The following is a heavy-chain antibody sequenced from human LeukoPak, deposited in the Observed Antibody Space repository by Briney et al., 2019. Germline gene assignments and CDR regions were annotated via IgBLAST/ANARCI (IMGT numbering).Heavy chain of an antibody. CDR2: IRSKANSYAT. CDR1: GFTFSGSA. CDR3: AREGSGRIVGATPDY. J-gene: IGHJ4*02. V-gene: IGHV3-73*01. D-gene: IGHD1-26*01. Sequence: GGSLRLSCAASGFTFSGSAMHWVRQASGKGLEWVGRIRSKANSYATAYAASVKGRFTISRDDSKNTAYLQMNSLRAEDTAVYYCAREGSGRIVGATPDYWGQGTLVTVSS.